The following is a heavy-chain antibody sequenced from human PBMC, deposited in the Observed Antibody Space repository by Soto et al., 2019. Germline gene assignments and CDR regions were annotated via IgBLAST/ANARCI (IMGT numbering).Heavy chain of an antibody. CDR1: GGSVRTSNW. J-gene: IGHJ4*02. V-gene: IGHV4-4*02. Sequence: QVQLQESGPGLVKPSGTLSLTCTLSGGSVRTSNWWSWVRQPPGKGLEWIGEIYHTESTNYNPSLKSRVTISIDKSKNHFSLKLSSVTAADTAVYYCARGRVDIVFPYLDNWGQGTLVTVSS. D-gene: IGHD2-15*01. CDR3: ARGRVDIVFPYLDN. CDR2: IYHTEST.